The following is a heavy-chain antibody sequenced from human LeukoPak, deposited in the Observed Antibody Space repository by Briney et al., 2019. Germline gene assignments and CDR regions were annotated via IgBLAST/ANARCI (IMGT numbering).Heavy chain of an antibody. Sequence: GASVKVSCKASGGTFSSYAISWVRQAPGQGLEWMGGIIPIFGTANYAQKFQGGVTITADESTSTAYMELSSLRSEDTAVYYCAREEELGVPSWGQGTLVTVSS. CDR3: AREEELGVPS. V-gene: IGHV1-69*13. J-gene: IGHJ4*02. CDR2: IIPIFGTA. D-gene: IGHD3-3*01. CDR1: GGTFSSYA.